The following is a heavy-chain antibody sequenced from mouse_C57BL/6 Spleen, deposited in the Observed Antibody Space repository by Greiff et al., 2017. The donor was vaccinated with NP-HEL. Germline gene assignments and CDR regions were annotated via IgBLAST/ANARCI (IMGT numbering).Heavy chain of an antibody. J-gene: IGHJ3*01. CDR3: ARLTQSSGYAWFAY. D-gene: IGHD3-2*02. CDR1: GYTFTSYW. CDR2: IHPNSGST. V-gene: IGHV1-64*01. Sequence: QVHVKQPGAELVKPGASVKLSCKASGYTFTSYWMHWVKQRPGQGLEWIGMIHPNSGSTNYNEKFKSKATLTVDKSSSTAYMQLSGLTSEDSAVYYCARLTQSSGYAWFAYWGQGTLVTVSA.